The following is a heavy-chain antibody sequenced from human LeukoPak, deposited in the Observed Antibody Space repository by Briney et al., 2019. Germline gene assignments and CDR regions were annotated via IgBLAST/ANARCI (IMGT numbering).Heavy chain of an antibody. CDR2: ISWNSGSI. CDR1: GFTFDDYA. D-gene: IGHD3-10*01. Sequence: GRSLRLSCAASGFTFDDYAMHWVRQAPGKGLEWVSGISWNSGSIGYADSVKGRFTISRDNAKNSLYLQMNSLRAEDTALYYCAKDFGGFGELFPYGMDVWGQGTTVTVS. CDR3: AKDFGGFGELFPYGMDV. J-gene: IGHJ6*02. V-gene: IGHV3-9*01.